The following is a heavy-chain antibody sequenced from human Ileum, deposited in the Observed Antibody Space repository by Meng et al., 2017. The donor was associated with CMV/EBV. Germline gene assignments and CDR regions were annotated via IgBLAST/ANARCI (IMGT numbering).Heavy chain of an antibody. Sequence: TVSGGSINSRHQSWGWIRQPPGNGLEWIANIYSAGTTYYNPSLKSRVTISIDTSKNQFSLKLTSVTAADTAVYYCARLTSFSLAPFDPWGQGTLVTVSS. D-gene: IGHD3-16*01. CDR1: GGSINSRHQS. J-gene: IGHJ5*02. CDR2: IYSAGTT. V-gene: IGHV4-39*01. CDR3: ARLTSFSLAPFDP.